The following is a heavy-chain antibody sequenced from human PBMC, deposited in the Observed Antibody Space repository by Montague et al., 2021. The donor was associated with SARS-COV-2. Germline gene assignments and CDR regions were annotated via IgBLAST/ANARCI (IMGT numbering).Heavy chain of an antibody. J-gene: IGHJ4*02. CDR1: GASISTGIYY. V-gene: IGHV4-61*02. D-gene: IGHD1-26*01. CDR3: ARFGSGTLEFDL. Sequence: TLSLTCTVSGASISTGIYYWSRIRQPAGKGLEWIGRIRTTGHTDYXSSLESRVFMSVDTSTNQFSLSLTSVTAADTAVYFCARFGSGTLEFDLWGQGTLVTVSS. CDR2: IRTTGHT.